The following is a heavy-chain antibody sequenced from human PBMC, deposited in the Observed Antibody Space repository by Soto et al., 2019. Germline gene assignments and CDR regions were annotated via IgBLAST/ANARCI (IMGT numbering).Heavy chain of an antibody. Sequence: ASVKVSCKASGYTFTSYGISWVRQAPGQGLEWMGWISAYNGNTNYAQKLQGRVTMTTDTSTSTAYMELRSLRSDDTAVYYCAGPRASSGWYNPSYYYYGMDVWGQGTTVTVS. CDR1: GYTFTSYG. J-gene: IGHJ6*02. V-gene: IGHV1-18*01. D-gene: IGHD6-19*01. CDR2: ISAYNGNT. CDR3: AGPRASSGWYNPSYYYYGMDV.